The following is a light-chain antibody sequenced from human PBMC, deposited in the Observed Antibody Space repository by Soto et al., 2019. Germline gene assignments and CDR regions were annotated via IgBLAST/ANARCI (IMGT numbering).Light chain of an antibody. CDR3: PQYNPFLT. CDR2: EAS. Sequence: DIQMTQSPTTLSASVGDRVPIRCRASHNLIKWLAWYQQKPGKAPKLLIYEASTLHSGVPSRFSRSGSGTEFTLTLSSLPPDDSATYYCPQYNPFLTFGGGTKVDI. CDR1: HNLIKW. V-gene: IGKV1-5*03. J-gene: IGKJ4*01.